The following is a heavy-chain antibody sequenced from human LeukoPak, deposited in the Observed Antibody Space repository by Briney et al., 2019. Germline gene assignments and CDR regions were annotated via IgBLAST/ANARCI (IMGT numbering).Heavy chain of an antibody. CDR1: GFTFSSYS. J-gene: IGHJ5*02. CDR2: VTSSSSTI. Sequence: GGSLRLSCVAPGFTFSSYSMNWVRQAPGKGPEWISYVTSSSSTIYYADSVKGRFTISRDNAKNSLYLQMNSLRDEDTALYYCARGTSPFDPWGRGTLVTVSS. CDR3: ARGTSPFDP. V-gene: IGHV3-48*02.